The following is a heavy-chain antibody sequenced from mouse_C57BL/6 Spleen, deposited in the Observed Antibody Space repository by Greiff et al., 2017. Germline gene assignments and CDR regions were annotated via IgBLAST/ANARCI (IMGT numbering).Heavy chain of an antibody. V-gene: IGHV1-82*01. Sequence: LVESGPELVKPGASVKISCKASGYAFSSSWMNWVKQRPGKGLEGIGRIYPGDGDTNYNGKFTGKATLTADKSSSTAYMQLSSLTSEDSAVYFCARSPFNYYFDYWGQGTTLTVSS. CDR2: IYPGDGDT. CDR3: ARSPFNYYFDY. J-gene: IGHJ2*01. D-gene: IGHD4-1*02. CDR1: GYAFSSSW.